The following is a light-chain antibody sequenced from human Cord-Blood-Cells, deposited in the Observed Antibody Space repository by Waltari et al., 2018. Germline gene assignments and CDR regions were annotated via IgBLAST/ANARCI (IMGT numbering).Light chain of an antibody. V-gene: IGKV3-15*01. CDR1: ESVSSH. CDR3: QQYNNWPPERT. CDR2: GAS. Sequence: EIVMTQSPATLSVSPGERATLSCRAIESVSSHLAWYQQKPCQAPRLLIYGASTRATGIPARFSGSGSGTEFTLTISSLQSEDFAVYYCQQYNNWPPERTFGQGTMVEIK. J-gene: IGKJ1*01.